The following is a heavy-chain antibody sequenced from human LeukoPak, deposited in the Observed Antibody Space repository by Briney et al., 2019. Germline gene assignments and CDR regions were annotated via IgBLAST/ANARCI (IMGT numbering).Heavy chain of an antibody. V-gene: IGHV3-7*01. D-gene: IGHD6-19*01. J-gene: IGHJ6*03. CDR3: ARDHRGSGWLYYYYYYMDV. CDR1: GFTFSSYW. CDR2: IKQDGSEK. Sequence: GGSLRLPCAASGFTFSSYWMSWVRQAPGKGLEWVANIKQDGSEKYYVDSVKGRFTISRDNAKNSLYLQMNSLRAEDTAVYYCARDHRGSGWLYYYYYYMDVWGKGTTVTVSS.